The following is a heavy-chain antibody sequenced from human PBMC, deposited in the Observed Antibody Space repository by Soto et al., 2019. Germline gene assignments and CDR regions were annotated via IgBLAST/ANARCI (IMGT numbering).Heavy chain of an antibody. J-gene: IGHJ5*02. CDR1: GGTVASSHW. Sequence: QVQLQESGPRLVKPSGSLSLTCGVSGGTVASSHWWSWVRQSPGGGLEWIGNAYHTGDTNFNPSLQSRVTISVDKSNNQFSLRLNSLTAADTAGYFCAREIVTAGGNNYFDPWGPGTLVTVSS. V-gene: IGHV4-4*02. CDR3: AREIVTAGGNNYFDP. CDR2: AYHTGDT. D-gene: IGHD2-21*02.